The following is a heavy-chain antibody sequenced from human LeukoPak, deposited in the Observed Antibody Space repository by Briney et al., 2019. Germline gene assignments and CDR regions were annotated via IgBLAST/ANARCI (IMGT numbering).Heavy chain of an antibody. CDR2: MNPNSGNT. D-gene: IGHD1-26*01. V-gene: IGHV1-8*01. CDR3: ARVGCYYGMDV. CDR1: GYTFTSYD. Sequence: ASVKVSCTASGYTFTSYDINWVRQATGQGREWMGWMNPNSGNTGYAKKFQARGTMTRNTSISTDYLALSSVRSEDTAVYYCARVGCYYGMDVWGEGTTVTVSS. J-gene: IGHJ6*04.